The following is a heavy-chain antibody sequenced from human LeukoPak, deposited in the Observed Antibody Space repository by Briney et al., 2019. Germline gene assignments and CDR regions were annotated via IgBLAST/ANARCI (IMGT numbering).Heavy chain of an antibody. CDR2: IRYDGSNK. D-gene: IGHD3-22*01. J-gene: IGHJ4*02. CDR1: GFAFDGYD. V-gene: IGHV3-30*02. Sequence: PGGSLRLSCAASGFAFDGYDMHWVRQAPGKGLEWVSFIRYDGSNKYYADSVKGRITVSRDNSKNTLYLQVNSLRIEDTAVYYCATSSGYYALGSWGQGTLVTVSS. CDR3: ATSSGYYALGS.